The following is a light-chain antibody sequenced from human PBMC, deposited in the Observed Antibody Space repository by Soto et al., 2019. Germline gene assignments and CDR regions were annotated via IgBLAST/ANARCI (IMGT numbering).Light chain of an antibody. V-gene: IGLV2-23*02. CDR1: NSGVGSYNL. CDR3: FSYAGDSVYV. J-gene: IGLJ1*01. CDR2: EVT. Sequence: QSVLTEPASVSGSPRQSITSSCTGTNSGVGSYNLVSWFQQHPGKAPKLVIYEVTKRPSGVSDRFSGSKSGNTASLTISGLQAEDEADYYCFSYAGDSVYVFGTGTKVTVL.